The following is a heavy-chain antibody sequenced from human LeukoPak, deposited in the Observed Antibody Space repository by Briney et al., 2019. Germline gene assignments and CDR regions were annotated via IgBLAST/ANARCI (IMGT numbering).Heavy chain of an antibody. Sequence: SETLSLTCTVSGGSISSYYWSWIRQPPGKGLEWIGEINHSGSTNYNPSLKSRVTISVDTSKNQFSLRLSSVTAADTAVYYCARGGFYCGGDCYVDYWGQGTLVTVSS. D-gene: IGHD2-21*02. CDR1: GGSISSYY. CDR2: INHSGST. CDR3: ARGGFYCGGDCYVDY. V-gene: IGHV4-34*01. J-gene: IGHJ4*02.